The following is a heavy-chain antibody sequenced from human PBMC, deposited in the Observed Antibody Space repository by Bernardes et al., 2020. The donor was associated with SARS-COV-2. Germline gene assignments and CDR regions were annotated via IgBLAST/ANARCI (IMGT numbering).Heavy chain of an antibody. CDR3: ARVPLWFGELRSNWFDP. CDR2: ISAYNGNT. V-gene: IGHV1-18*01. D-gene: IGHD3-10*01. J-gene: IGHJ5*02. CDR1: GYTFTSYG. Sequence: ASVKVSCKASGYTFTSYGISWVRQAPGQGLEWMGWISAYNGNTNYAQKLQGRVTMTTDTSTSTAYMELRSLRSDDTAVYYCARVPLWFGELRSNWFDPWGQGTLVTVSS.